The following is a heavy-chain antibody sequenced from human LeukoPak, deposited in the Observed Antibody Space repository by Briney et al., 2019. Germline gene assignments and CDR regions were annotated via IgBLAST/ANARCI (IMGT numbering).Heavy chain of an antibody. Sequence: GGSLRLSCVASGFSFSTYGMHWVRQAPGKGLEWVAVISSDESNQYYTDSVKGRFAISRDNSRNTLYLQMNSLRYEDTAVYYCAKDGCSGGSCQADYWGQGTLVTVSS. CDR3: AKDGCSGGSCQADY. J-gene: IGHJ4*02. CDR2: ISSDESNQ. CDR1: GFSFSTYG. V-gene: IGHV3-30*18. D-gene: IGHD2-15*01.